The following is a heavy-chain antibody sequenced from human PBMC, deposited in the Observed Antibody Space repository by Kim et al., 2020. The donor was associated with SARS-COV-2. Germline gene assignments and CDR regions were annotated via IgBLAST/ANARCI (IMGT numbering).Heavy chain of an antibody. CDR3: KMRDFWSIDY. CDR2: ST. Sequence: STNYNPSLKSRVTISVDTSKNQFSLKLSSVTAADTAVYYCKMRDFWSIDYWGQGTLVTVSS. V-gene: IGHV4-34*01. J-gene: IGHJ4*02. D-gene: IGHD3-3*01.